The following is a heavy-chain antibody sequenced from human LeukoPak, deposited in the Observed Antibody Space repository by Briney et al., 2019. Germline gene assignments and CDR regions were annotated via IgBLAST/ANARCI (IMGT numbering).Heavy chain of an antibody. Sequence: KPSETLSLTCTVSGGSISSYYWSWIRQPPGKGLEWIGYIYYSGSTNYNFSLKSRVTISVDTSKNQFSLKLSSVTAADTAVYYCATDAGTTVTTPGPFDYWGQGTLVTVSS. CDR2: IYYSGST. D-gene: IGHD4-17*01. J-gene: IGHJ4*02. CDR3: ATDAGTTVTTPGPFDY. CDR1: GGSISSYY. V-gene: IGHV4-59*01.